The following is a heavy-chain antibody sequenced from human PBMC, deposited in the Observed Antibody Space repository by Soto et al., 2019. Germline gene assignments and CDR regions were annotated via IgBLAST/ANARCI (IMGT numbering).Heavy chain of an antibody. CDR2: IIPIFGTA. CDR1: GGTFSSYA. J-gene: IGHJ5*02. CDR3: ARDTNILTGYRFNWFDP. V-gene: IGHV1-69*13. D-gene: IGHD3-9*01. Sequence: GASVKVSCKASGGTFSSYAISWVRQAPGQGLEWMGGIIPIFGTANYAQKFQGRVTITADESTSTAYMKLSSLRSEDTAVYYCARDTNILTGYRFNWFDPWGQGTLVTVSS.